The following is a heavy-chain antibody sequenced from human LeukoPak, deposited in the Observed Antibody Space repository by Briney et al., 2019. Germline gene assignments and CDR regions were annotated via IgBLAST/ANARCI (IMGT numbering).Heavy chain of an antibody. CDR3: ARSVDIVATIRRGRLGY. J-gene: IGHJ4*02. D-gene: IGHD5-12*01. CDR1: GGTFSSYA. Sequence: SVKVSCKASGGTFSSYAISWVRQAPGQGLEWMGGIIPIFGTANYAQKFQGRVTITTDESTSTAYMELSSLRSEDTAVYYCARSVDIVATIRRGRLGYWGQGTLVTVSS. CDR2: IIPIFGTA. V-gene: IGHV1-69*05.